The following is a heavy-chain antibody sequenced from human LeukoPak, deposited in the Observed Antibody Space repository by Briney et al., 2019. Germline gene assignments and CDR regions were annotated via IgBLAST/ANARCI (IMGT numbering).Heavy chain of an antibody. CDR3: ARATVGFQRYYGMDV. CDR2: TYYRSTWYN. D-gene: IGHD4-17*01. CDR1: GDSVSINSVT. Sequence: SQTLSLTCAISGDSVSINSVTWNWIRQSPSRGLEWLGRTYYRSTWYNDYAVSVRGRITVNPDTSKNQFSLHLNSVTPEDTAVYYCARATVGFQRYYGMDVWGQGTTVTVSS. V-gene: IGHV6-1*01. J-gene: IGHJ6*02.